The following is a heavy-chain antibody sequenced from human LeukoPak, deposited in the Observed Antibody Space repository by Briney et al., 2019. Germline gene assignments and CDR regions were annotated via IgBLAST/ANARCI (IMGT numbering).Heavy chain of an antibody. Sequence: GGSLRLSCAASGFTFSSYWMSWVRQAPGKGLEWVANIKQDGSEKYYVDSMKGRFTVSRDNAKNSLYLQMDSLRAEDTAVYYCARGGTFVSDYWGQGTLVTVSS. D-gene: IGHD1-1*01. V-gene: IGHV3-7*01. J-gene: IGHJ4*02. CDR1: GFTFSSYW. CDR2: IKQDGSEK. CDR3: ARGGTFVSDY.